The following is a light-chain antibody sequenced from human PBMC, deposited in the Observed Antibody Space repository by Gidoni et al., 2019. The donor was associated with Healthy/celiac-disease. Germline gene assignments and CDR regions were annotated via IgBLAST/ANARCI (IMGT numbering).Light chain of an antibody. CDR1: QSISSY. CDR2: AAS. CDR3: QQSYSTPLLT. J-gene: IGKJ4*01. V-gene: IGKV1-39*01. Sequence: DIQTTQSPSSLSASVGDRVTITCRASQSISSYLNWYQQKPGKAPKRLIYAASSLQSGVPSRFSGSGSGTDFTLTISSLQPEDFATYYCQQSYSTPLLTFXGXTKVEIK.